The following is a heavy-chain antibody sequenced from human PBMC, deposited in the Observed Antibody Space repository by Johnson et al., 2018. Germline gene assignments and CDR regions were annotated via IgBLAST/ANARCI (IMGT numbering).Heavy chain of an antibody. CDR1: GFTFRSYT. CDR2: ISSNSSTI. D-gene: IGHD6-19*01. V-gene: IGHV3-48*01. CDR3: ARDGSGWTHNAFDI. Sequence: VQLVQSGGGLVQXGGSXRLXCAASGFTFRSYTMNWVRQAPGKGLEWISYISSNSSTIYYADSVKGRLTISRDNAKNSLYLHMNSLRAEDTAVYYCARDGSGWTHNAFDIWGQGTMVTVSS. J-gene: IGHJ3*02.